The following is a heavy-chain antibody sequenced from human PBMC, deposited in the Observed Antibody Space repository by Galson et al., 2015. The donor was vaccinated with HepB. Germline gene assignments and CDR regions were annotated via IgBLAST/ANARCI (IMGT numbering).Heavy chain of an antibody. V-gene: IGHV3-73*01. CDR2: IRDKGNSYAT. CDR1: GFTFSGSA. J-gene: IGHJ6*03. Sequence: SRRRSGAASGFTFSGSAIHWVRQASGKGLEWVGRIRDKGNSYATAYAASVKGRFTISRDDSKNTAYLQMNSLKTEDTAVYYCIRPYCSGTSCYSMDVWGKGTTVTVSS. D-gene: IGHD2-2*01. CDR3: IRPYCSGTSCYSMDV.